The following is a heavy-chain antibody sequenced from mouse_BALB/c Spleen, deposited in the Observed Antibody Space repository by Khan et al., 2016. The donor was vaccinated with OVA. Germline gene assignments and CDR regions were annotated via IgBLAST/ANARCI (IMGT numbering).Heavy chain of an antibody. CDR2: IWAGGSK. CDR1: GFSLTDYA. CDR3: AKDPPYYSLDY. V-gene: IGHV2-6-5*01. Sequence: QVQLKQSGPGLVAPSQSLSISCTASGFSLTDYAVNWIRQPPGKGLEWLGVIWAGGSKYYNSVLISGLSIIKDNSKSQVFLKKNSLQTDDTTMYYCAKDPPYYSLDYWGQGTSVTVSS. J-gene: IGHJ4*01.